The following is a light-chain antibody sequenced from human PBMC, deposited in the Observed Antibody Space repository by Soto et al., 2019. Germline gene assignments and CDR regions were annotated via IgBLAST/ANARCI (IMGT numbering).Light chain of an antibody. J-gene: IGKJ1*01. CDR2: GAS. CDR1: QSFSSY. CDR3: HQYDSWT. V-gene: IGKV3-20*01. Sequence: EIVLTQSPATLSFSPGERSTLSCRSSQSFSSYLAWYQQKPGQAPRLLIYGASSRATGIPDRFSGSGSGTDFTLTISRLEPEDFAVYYCHQYDSWTFGQGTKVDIK.